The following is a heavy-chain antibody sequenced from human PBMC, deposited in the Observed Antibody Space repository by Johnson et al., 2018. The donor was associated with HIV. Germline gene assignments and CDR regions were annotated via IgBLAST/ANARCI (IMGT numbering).Heavy chain of an antibody. CDR1: GFTFSSYA. D-gene: IGHD6-6*01. Sequence: VRLVASGGGVVQPGRSLRPPCAASGFTFSSYAMSWVRQAPGKGLEWVANIKQDGSEKYYVDSVKGPFTISRDNSKNTLYLQMNSLRAEDTAVYYCAKAFEYSSSSMAFDIWGQGTMVTVSS. CDR2: IKQDGSEK. J-gene: IGHJ3*02. V-gene: IGHV3-7*01. CDR3: AKAFEYSSSSMAFDI.